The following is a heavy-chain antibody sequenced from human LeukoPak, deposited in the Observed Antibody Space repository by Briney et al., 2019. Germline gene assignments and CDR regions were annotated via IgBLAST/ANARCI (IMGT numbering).Heavy chain of an antibody. D-gene: IGHD3-9*01. V-gene: IGHV1-8*01. Sequence: ASVKVSCKASGYTFTSYDINWVRQATGQGLEWMGWMNPNSGNTGYAQKFQGRVTMTRNTSISTAYMELSSLRSEDTAVYYCARGRINVLRYFLNWFDPWGQGTLVTVSS. CDR1: GYTFTSYD. CDR2: MNPNSGNT. J-gene: IGHJ5*02. CDR3: ARGRINVLRYFLNWFDP.